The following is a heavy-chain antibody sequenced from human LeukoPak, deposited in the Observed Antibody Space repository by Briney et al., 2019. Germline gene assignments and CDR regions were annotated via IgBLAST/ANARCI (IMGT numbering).Heavy chain of an antibody. D-gene: IGHD3-16*01. J-gene: IGHJ6*04. V-gene: IGHV3-74*01. CDR2: IKTDGSIT. CDR3: ANFRGASV. Sequence: GGSLRLSCAASGFSFSVYWMHWVRQAPGKGPVWVSRIKTDGSITDYADSVKGRFTISRDNAKNTLYLQMNSLRAEDTAVYYCANFRGASVWGKGTTVTISS. CDR1: GFSFSVYW.